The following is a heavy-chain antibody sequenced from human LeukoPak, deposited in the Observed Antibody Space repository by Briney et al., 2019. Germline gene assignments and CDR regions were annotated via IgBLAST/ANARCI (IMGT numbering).Heavy chain of an antibody. CDR3: ARDELHTPHFDY. D-gene: IGHD2-21*01. Sequence: PGGSLRLSCAASGFTFSSYAMSWVRQAPGKGLQWVSTVSASSDIHYSDSVKGRFTISRDNSRNSLYLQMNSLRDEDTAVYYCARDELHTPHFDYWGQGPRVPVPS. J-gene: IGHJ4*02. CDR1: GFTFSSYA. CDR2: VSASSDI. V-gene: IGHV3-48*02.